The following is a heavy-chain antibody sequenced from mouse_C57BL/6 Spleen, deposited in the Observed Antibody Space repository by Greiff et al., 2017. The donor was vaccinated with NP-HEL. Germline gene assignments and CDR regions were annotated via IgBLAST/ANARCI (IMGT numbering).Heavy chain of an antibody. Sequence: EVQLQQSGAELVKPGASVKISCKASGYTFTDYNMDWVKQSHGKSLEWIGDINPNNGGTIYNQKFKGKATLTVDKSSSTAYMELRSLTSEDTAVYDCARWGGCECCGCSYDYWGQGTTLTVSS. CDR1: GYTFTDYN. CDR2: INPNNGGT. J-gene: IGHJ2*01. D-gene: IGHD1-1*01. V-gene: IGHV1-18*01. CDR3: ARWGGCECCGCSYDY.